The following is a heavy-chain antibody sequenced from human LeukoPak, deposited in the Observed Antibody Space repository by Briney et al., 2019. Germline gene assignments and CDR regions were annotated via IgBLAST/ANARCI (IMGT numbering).Heavy chain of an antibody. CDR3: SRALHSSSISLSLDY. CDR2: INPKSGGT. D-gene: IGHD6-6*01. Sequence: ASVTVSFTASGYTFTGYYMHWVRQAPGQGMERVGWINPKSGGTNYSQKFQVRVSMTRDTAISTAYMELRRLRPNDTAVDYCSRALHSSSISLSLDYWGQGTLVTGSS. V-gene: IGHV1-2*02. J-gene: IGHJ4*02. CDR1: GYTFTGYY.